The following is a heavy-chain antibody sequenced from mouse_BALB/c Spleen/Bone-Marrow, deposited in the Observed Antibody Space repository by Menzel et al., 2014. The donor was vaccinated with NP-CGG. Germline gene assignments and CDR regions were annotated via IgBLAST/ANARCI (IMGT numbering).Heavy chain of an antibody. D-gene: IGHD2-3*01. V-gene: IGHV5-9-3*01. Sequence: DVHLVESGGGLMKPGGSLKLSCAASGFTFSSYAMSWVSQTPEKRLEWVASISSGASYTYYLDSVKGRFTISRDNAKNTLYLQMSSLRSEDTAVYYCACLDGYFVPYWGQGTLVTVSA. J-gene: IGHJ3*01. CDR2: ISSGASYT. CDR3: ACLDGYFVPY. CDR1: GFTFSSYA.